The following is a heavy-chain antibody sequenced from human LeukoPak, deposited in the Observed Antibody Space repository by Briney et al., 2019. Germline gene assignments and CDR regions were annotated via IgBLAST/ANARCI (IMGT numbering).Heavy chain of an antibody. CDR1: GYTLTELS. J-gene: IGHJ4*02. CDR2: FDPEDGET. V-gene: IGHV1-24*01. D-gene: IGHD2-2*03. Sequence: GASVKVSCKVSGYTLTELSMHWVRQAPGKGLEWMGGFDPEDGETIYAQKFQGRVTMTEDTSTDTAYMELSSLRSDDTAVYYCASGYCSSTSCFDYWGQGTLVTVSS. CDR3: ASGYCSSTSCFDY.